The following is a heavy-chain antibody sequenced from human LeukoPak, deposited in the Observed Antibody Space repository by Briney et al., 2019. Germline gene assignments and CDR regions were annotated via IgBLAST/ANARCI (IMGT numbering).Heavy chain of an antibody. CDR1: GFTFSSYA. V-gene: IGHV3-23*01. J-gene: IGHJ4*02. CDR3: AKHYYDSSGYYY. CDR2: ISVSVGST. D-gene: IGHD3-22*01. Sequence: PGGSLRLSCAASGFTFSSYAMSWVRQAPGKGLEWVSAISVSVGSTYYADSVKGRFTISRANSKNTLYLQMNSLRAEDTAVYYCAKHYYDSSGYYYWGQGTLVTVSS.